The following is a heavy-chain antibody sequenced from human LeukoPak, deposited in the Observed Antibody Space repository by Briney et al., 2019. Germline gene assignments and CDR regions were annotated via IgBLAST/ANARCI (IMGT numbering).Heavy chain of an antibody. J-gene: IGHJ4*02. CDR1: GFTFSSYA. V-gene: IGHV3-30-3*01. CDR2: ISYDGSNK. D-gene: IGHD3-22*01. Sequence: GGSLRLSCAASGFTFSSYAMHWVRQAPGKGLEWVAVISYDGSNKYYADSVKGRFTISRDNSKNTLYLQMNSLRAEDTAVYYCARDRNYYDSSDIDYWGQGTLVTVSS. CDR3: ARDRNYYDSSDIDY.